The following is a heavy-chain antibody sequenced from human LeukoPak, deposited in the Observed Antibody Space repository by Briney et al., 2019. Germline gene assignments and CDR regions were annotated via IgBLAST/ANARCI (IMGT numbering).Heavy chain of an antibody. CDR1: GFTFSSYA. D-gene: IGHD6-19*01. Sequence: HPGGSLRLSCAASGFTFSSYAMSWVRQAPGKGLEWVSAISGSGGSTYYADSVKGRFTISRDNSKNTLYLQMNSLRAEDTAVYYCANLGGGQAGRGSFDYWGQGTLVTVSS. J-gene: IGHJ4*02. V-gene: IGHV3-23*01. CDR2: ISGSGGST. CDR3: ANLGGGQAGRGSFDY.